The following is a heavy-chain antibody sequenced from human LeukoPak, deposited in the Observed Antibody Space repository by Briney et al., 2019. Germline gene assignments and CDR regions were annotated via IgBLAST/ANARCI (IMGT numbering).Heavy chain of an antibody. Sequence: PRGSLRLSCAVSGITLSNYGMSWVRQLPGKGLEWVAGIRGSGGTTNYADSVRGRFTISRDNSKNTLYLQMSSLRAEDTAVYFCAKRGVVIRVILVGFHKEAYYFDSWGQGALVTVSS. CDR2: IRGSGGTT. V-gene: IGHV3-23*01. J-gene: IGHJ4*02. CDR1: GITLSNYG. D-gene: IGHD3-22*01. CDR3: AKRGVVIRVILVGFHKEAYYFDS.